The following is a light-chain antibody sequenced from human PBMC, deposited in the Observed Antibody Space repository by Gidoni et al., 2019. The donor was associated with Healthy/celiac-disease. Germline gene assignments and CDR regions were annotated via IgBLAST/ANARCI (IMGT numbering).Light chain of an antibody. J-gene: IGKJ4*01. Sequence: DIQLTQSPSFLSASVGDRVTITCRASQGISSYLAWYQQKPGKAPKLLIYAASTLQSGVPSRFSGSGSGTEFTLTISSLQPEYFATYYCQQLNSYLLTFGGWTKVEIK. V-gene: IGKV1-9*01. CDR2: AAS. CDR1: QGISSY. CDR3: QQLNSYLLT.